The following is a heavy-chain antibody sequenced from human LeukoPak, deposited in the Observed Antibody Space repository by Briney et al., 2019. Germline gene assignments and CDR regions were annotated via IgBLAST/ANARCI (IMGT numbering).Heavy chain of an antibody. J-gene: IGHJ6*02. D-gene: IGHD4-23*01. CDR1: GFTFSSSA. Sequence: PGGSLRLSCAASGFTFSSSAMSWVRQAPGKGLEWVSAISNNGGYTYYADSVQGRFTISRDNSKSTLCLQMNSLRAEDTAVYYCATPRGDYYYGMDVWGLGTTVTVSS. V-gene: IGHV3-23*01. CDR3: ATPRGDYYYGMDV. CDR2: ISNNGGYT.